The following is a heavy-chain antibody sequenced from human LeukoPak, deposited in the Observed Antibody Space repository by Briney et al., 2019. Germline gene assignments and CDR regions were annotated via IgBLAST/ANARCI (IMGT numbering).Heavy chain of an antibody. J-gene: IGHJ4*02. V-gene: IGHV1-3*01. Sequence: ASVKVSCTASGYTFTSYAMHWVRQAPGQRLEWMGWINAGNGNTKYSQKSQGRVTITRDTSASTAYMELSSLRSEDTAVYYCARAHNSGSYSIGYWGQGTLVTVSS. CDR3: ARAHNSGSYSIGY. D-gene: IGHD1-26*01. CDR1: GYTFTSYA. CDR2: INAGNGNT.